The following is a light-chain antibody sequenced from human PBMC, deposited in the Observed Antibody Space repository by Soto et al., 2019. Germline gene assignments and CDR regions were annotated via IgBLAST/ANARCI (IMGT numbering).Light chain of an antibody. J-gene: IGLJ1*01. CDR3: SSYTSSSTFV. V-gene: IGLV2-14*01. CDR1: SRDVGGYKY. Sequence: QSALTQPASVSGSPGQSITISCTGTSRDVGGYKYVSWYQQHPGKAPKLMIYEVSNRPSGVSNRFSGSKSGNTASLTISGLQAEDEADYYCSSYTSSSTFVFGTGTKVTVL. CDR2: EVS.